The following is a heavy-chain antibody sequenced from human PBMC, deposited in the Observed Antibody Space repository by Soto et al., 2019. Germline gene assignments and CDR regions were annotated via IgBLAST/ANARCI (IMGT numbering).Heavy chain of an antibody. CDR3: ARLYPGSGWPYHYYGMDV. V-gene: IGHV3-7*01. Sequence: GGSLRLSCAASGFTFSTYWMSWVRQAPGKGLEWTAKIKQDGGDTYYVDSVKGRFTISRDNDENSVYLQMNSLRAEDTAVYYCARLYPGSGWPYHYYGMDVWGQGTTVTVSS. CDR2: IKQDGGDT. CDR1: GFTFSTYW. D-gene: IGHD6-19*01. J-gene: IGHJ6*02.